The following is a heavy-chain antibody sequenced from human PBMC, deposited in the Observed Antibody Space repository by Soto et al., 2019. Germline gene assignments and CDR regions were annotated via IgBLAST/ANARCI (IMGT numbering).Heavy chain of an antibody. D-gene: IGHD5-12*01. J-gene: IGHJ4*02. CDR2: IIPIFGTA. V-gene: IGHV1-69*01. CDR1: GGTFRSYA. Sequence: QVQLVQSGAEVKKPGSSVQVSCKGSGGTFRSYAISWVRQAPGQGLEWMGGIIPIFGTANYAQKFQGRVTITADESTSTAYMEPSSLRAEDSAVYYCASGYDLGPVHGSDYWGQGTLVTVSS. CDR3: ASGYDLGPVHGSDY.